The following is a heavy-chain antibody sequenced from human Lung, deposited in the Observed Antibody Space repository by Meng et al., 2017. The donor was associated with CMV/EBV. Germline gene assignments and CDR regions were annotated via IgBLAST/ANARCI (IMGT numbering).Heavy chain of an antibody. CDR2: ISYDGSNK. CDR3: ARAVSYSSSVGWFDP. CDR1: GFTSGSYA. Sequence: YGFTSGSYAMHWVRRAPGKGLEWVAVISYDGSNKYYADSVKGRFTISRDNSKNTLYLQMNSLRAEDTAVYYCARAVSYSSSVGWFDPWGQGTLVTVSS. D-gene: IGHD6-6*01. V-gene: IGHV3-30-3*01. J-gene: IGHJ5*02.